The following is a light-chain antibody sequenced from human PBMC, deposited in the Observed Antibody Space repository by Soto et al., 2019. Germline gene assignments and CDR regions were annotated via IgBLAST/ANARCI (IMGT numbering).Light chain of an antibody. J-gene: IGKJ4*01. V-gene: IGKV1-39*01. CDR1: QSITHY. Sequence: DIQMIQSPSSLSASVGDRVTITCRASQSITHYLNWYQQKPGKAPKLLIYDASSLQSGVPSRFSGGGSGTAFTLTISSLQPEDFATYYCQQSYSTPLSFGGGTKVEIK. CDR3: QQSYSTPLS. CDR2: DAS.